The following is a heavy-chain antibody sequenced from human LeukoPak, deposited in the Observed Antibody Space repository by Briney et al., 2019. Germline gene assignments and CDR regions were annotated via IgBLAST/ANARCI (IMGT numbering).Heavy chain of an antibody. Sequence: PGGSLRLSCAASGFTFSSYGMHWVRQAPGKGLEWVAFIRYDGSNKYYADSVRGRFTISRDTAKNSLYLQMNSLRAEDTAVYYCAKEYDSSGFLPPPFDYWGQGTLVTVSS. J-gene: IGHJ4*02. CDR1: GFTFSSYG. D-gene: IGHD3-22*01. CDR2: IRYDGSNK. CDR3: AKEYDSSGFLPPPFDY. V-gene: IGHV3-30*02.